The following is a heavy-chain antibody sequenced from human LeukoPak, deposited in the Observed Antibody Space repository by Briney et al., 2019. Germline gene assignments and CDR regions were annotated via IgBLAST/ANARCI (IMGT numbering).Heavy chain of an antibody. Sequence: GGSLRLSCAASGFTFSTYWITWVRQAPGTGLEWVANVKHDGSEKYYVDSVKSRFTISRDNAKNSLYLQMHSLRAEDTAVYYCARAERGYSFYYYYMDVWGKGTTVTVSS. CDR3: ARAERGYSFYYYYMDV. V-gene: IGHV3-7*01. CDR2: VKHDGSEK. J-gene: IGHJ6*03. D-gene: IGHD5-18*01. CDR1: GFTFSTYW.